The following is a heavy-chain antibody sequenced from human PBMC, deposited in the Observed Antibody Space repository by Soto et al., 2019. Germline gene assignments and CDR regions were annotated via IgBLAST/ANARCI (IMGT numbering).Heavy chain of an antibody. D-gene: IGHD1-1*01. CDR2: IKQDGSEK. Sequence: GGSLRLSCAASGFTFSSYWMSWVRQAPGKGLKWVANIKQDGSEKYYEDSVKGRFTISRDNAKNSLYLQMNSLRAEDTAVFYCARGPSNWNDAWFDPWGQVTLVTVTS. V-gene: IGHV3-7*05. CDR3: ARGPSNWNDAWFDP. J-gene: IGHJ5*02. CDR1: GFTFSSYW.